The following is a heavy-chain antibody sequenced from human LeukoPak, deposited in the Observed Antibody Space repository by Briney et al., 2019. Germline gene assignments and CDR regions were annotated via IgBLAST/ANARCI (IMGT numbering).Heavy chain of an antibody. J-gene: IGHJ4*02. CDR2: INPNSGGT. D-gene: IGHD6-19*01. V-gene: IGHV1-2*02. CDR3: ARAGSGWHGREDY. Sequence: ASVKVSCKTSGYSFTDYYMHWVRQAPGQGLEWTGWINPNSGGTSSAQKFQGRVTMTRDTSISTAYMELSRLRSDDTAVYYCARAGSGWHGREDYWGQGTLVTVSS. CDR1: GYSFTDYY.